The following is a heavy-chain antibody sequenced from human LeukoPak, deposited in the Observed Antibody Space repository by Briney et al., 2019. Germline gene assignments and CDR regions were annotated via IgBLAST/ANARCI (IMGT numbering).Heavy chain of an antibody. D-gene: IGHD6-6*01. CDR3: ARDPPGRPYSSSSYG. V-gene: IGHV1-69*06. J-gene: IGHJ4*02. CDR2: IIPMFGTA. CDR1: GGTFSSYA. Sequence: ASVKVSCKASGGTFSSYAISWVRQAPGQGLEWMGGIIPMFGTANYAQKFQGRVTITADKSTSTAYMELSSLRSEDTAVYYCARDPPGRPYSSSSYGWGQGTPVTVSS.